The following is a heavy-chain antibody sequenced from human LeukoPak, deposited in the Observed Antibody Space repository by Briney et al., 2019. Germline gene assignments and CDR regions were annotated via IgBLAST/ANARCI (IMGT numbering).Heavy chain of an antibody. CDR3: AKDASGWQWLVTYFDS. J-gene: IGHJ4*02. Sequence: PGRSLRLSCAASGFTFSSYAMHWVRQAPGKGLEWVAVISYDGSNKYYADSVKGRFTISRDNSKNTLYLQMDSLKTDDTAVYYCAKDASGWQWLVTYFDSWGQGTLVTVSS. V-gene: IGHV3-30-3*01. CDR1: GFTFSSYA. D-gene: IGHD6-19*01. CDR2: ISYDGSNK.